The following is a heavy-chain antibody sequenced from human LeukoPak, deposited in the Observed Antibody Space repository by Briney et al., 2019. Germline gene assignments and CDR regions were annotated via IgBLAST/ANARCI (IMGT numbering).Heavy chain of an antibody. J-gene: IGHJ4*02. CDR2: INPNSGGT. CDR3: ARSPDILTGENFDY. CDR1: GYTFTGYY. Sequence: ASVKVSCKASGYTFTGYYMHWVRQAPGQGLEWMGWINPNSGGTNYAQRFQDRVTMTRDTSISTDYMELSRLRSDDTAVYYCARSPDILTGENFDYWGQGTLVTVSS. V-gene: IGHV1-2*02. D-gene: IGHD3-9*01.